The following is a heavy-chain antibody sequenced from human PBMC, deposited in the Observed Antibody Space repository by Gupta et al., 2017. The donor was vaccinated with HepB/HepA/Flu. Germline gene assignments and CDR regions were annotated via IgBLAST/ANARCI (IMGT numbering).Heavy chain of an antibody. V-gene: IGHV3-7*01. CDR1: GFIYSNHW. D-gene: IGHD4/OR15-4a*01. CDR3: ARGPNYGDRTDYFDY. Sequence: EVQLVESGGGLVQPGGSLRLSCAASGFIYSNHWMSWVRQTPGKGLEGVASKKRDGRDISYGDSGRGRFTISRDNAKSSLYLQINRLRAEDTAVYFCARGPNYGDRTDYFDYWGQGTLVTVSS. J-gene: IGHJ4*02. CDR2: KKRDGRDI.